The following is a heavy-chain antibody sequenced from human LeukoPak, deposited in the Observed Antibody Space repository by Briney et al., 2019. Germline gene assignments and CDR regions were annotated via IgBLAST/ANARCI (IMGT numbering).Heavy chain of an antibody. V-gene: IGHV3-21*01. D-gene: IGHD3-22*01. J-gene: IGHJ4*02. Sequence: PGGSLRLSCAASGFTFSSYSMNWVRQAPGKGLEWVSSISSSSYIYYADSVKGRFTISRDNAKNSLYLQMNSLRAEDTAVYYCARAPTYYDSSGYYFHSDYWGQGTLVTVSS. CDR1: GFTFSSYS. CDR3: ARAPTYYDSSGYYFHSDY. CDR2: ISSSSYI.